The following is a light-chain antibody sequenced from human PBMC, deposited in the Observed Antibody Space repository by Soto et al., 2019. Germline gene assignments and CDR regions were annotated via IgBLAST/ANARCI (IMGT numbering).Light chain of an antibody. J-gene: IGLJ1*01. V-gene: IGLV2-23*01. CDR1: SSDVGSYNL. Sequence: QSVLTQPASVSGSPGQSITISCTGTSSDVGSYNLVSWYQQRPGQAPKLIIYEGNKRPSGVSNRFSASKSANTASLTISGLRAEEGANYYCCSYAGSSIFFVCGPGTKVPVL. CDR2: EGN. CDR3: CSYAGSSIFFV.